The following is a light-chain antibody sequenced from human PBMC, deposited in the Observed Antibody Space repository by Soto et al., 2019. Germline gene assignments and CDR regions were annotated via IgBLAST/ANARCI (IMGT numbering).Light chain of an antibody. CDR1: QSVSSSY. CDR3: QQYGSSPPTT. Sequence: EIVLTQSPGTLSLSPGERATLSCRASQSVSSSYLAWYQQKPGQAPRLLICGASSRATGIPDRFSGSGSGTDFTLTISRLEPDDFAVYYCQQYGSSPPTTFGGGTKVEIK. J-gene: IGKJ4*01. CDR2: GAS. V-gene: IGKV3-20*01.